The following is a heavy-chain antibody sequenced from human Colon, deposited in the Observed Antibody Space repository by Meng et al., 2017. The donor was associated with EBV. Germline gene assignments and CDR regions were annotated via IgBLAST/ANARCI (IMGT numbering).Heavy chain of an antibody. J-gene: IGHJ4*02. CDR3: ARDTSTWGNKGLDH. CDR2: IYHSSST. V-gene: IGHV4-30-2*01. Sequence: DVVSELGKPVQPLSTTCVAVGGAAHNGGSSCSWIRQPPRNALEWLGYIYHSSSTKYTTSLKRRVAISADTSKNQFSLKLSSVTAADTAVYSCARDTSTWGNKGLDHWGQGILVTVSS. D-gene: IGHD7-27*01. CDR1: GGAAHNGGSS.